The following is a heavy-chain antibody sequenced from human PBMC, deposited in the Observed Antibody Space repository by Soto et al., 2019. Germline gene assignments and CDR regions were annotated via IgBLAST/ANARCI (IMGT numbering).Heavy chain of an antibody. CDR3: TSRDPGTSVDY. J-gene: IGHJ4*02. D-gene: IGHD1-1*01. Sequence: QVQLQESGPGLVKPSGTLSLTCAVSGGSFTSNNWWTWVRQPPGQGLKWIGEIYRTGSTNYNPSLKRRVTISIYQSENHFPLKVASLTAADTAVYYCTSRDPGTSVDYWGQGTLVTVSS. V-gene: IGHV4-4*02. CDR1: GGSFTSNNW. CDR2: IYRTGST.